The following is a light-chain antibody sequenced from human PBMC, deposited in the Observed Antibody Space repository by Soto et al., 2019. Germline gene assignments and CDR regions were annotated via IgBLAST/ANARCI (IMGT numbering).Light chain of an antibody. Sequence: DIQMTQSPSTLSASVGDRVTITCRASQSISSWLAWYQQKPGKAPKLLIYDASSLESGVPSRFSGSGSGTEITLTISSLPPDDFATYYCQQYNRYAVTFGQGTKVEIK. CDR2: DAS. V-gene: IGKV1-5*01. CDR3: QQYNRYAVT. CDR1: QSISSW. J-gene: IGKJ1*01.